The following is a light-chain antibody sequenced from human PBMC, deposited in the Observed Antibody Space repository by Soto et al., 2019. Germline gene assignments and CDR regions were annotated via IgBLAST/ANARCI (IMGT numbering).Light chain of an antibody. CDR1: QSLSYY. Sequence: EIVLTQSPATLSLSPGESATLSCRASQSLSYYLAWYQQKPGQAPRLLIYDASHRATGIPVRFSGSGSGTDFTLTISSLEPEYFAVYYCQQRTYSITFGQGTRLEIK. CDR2: DAS. CDR3: QQRTYSIT. V-gene: IGKV3-11*01. J-gene: IGKJ5*01.